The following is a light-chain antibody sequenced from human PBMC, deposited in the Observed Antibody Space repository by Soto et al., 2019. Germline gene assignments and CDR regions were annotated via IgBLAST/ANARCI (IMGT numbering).Light chain of an antibody. CDR1: QSIGTN. J-gene: IGKJ1*01. CDR2: PAS. CDR3: QQFNKWPLT. V-gene: IGKV3-15*01. Sequence: EIVMTQSPATLSLSPGERASLSCRASQSIGTNLAWYQQTPGQAPRLLIYPASTRATGIPVRFSGSGSGTEFTLTISSLQPEDFAVYWCQQFNKWPLTFGQGTKVEIK.